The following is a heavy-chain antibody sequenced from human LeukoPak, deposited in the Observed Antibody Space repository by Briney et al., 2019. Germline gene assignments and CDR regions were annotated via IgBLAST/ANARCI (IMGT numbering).Heavy chain of an antibody. V-gene: IGHV3-23*01. CDR1: GFTFKSFS. J-gene: IGHJ6*02. CDR2: ISSNSGIK. CDR3: AKVGDV. Sequence: GGSLRLSCGGSGFTFKSFSMQWVRQAPGKGLEWVSDISSNSGIKSYADSVKGRFTISRDNSKNTLYLQMNSLRAEDTAVYYCAKVGDVWGQGTTVTVSS.